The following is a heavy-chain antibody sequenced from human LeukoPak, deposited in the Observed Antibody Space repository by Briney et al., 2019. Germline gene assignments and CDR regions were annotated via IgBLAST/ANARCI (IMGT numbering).Heavy chain of an antibody. D-gene: IGHD6-19*01. Sequence: GGSLRLSCAASGFTVSSNYMSWVRQAPGKGLEWVSVIYSGGSTYYADSVKGRFTISRDNSKNTLYLQMNSLRAEDTAVYYCAGVRGGWYFHWFDPWGQGTLVTVSS. CDR3: AGVRGGWYFHWFDP. V-gene: IGHV3-53*01. CDR2: IYSGGST. CDR1: GFTVSSNY. J-gene: IGHJ5*02.